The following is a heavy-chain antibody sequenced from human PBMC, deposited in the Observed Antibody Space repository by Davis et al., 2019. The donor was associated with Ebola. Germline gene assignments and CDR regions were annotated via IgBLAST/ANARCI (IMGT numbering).Heavy chain of an antibody. CDR1: GYTFTSYA. CDR2: INPNSGGT. V-gene: IGHV1-2*02. D-gene: IGHD2-2*01. CDR3: AKGSGRVVPAAHDAFDI. Sequence: ASVKVSCKASGYTFTSYAMHWVRQAPGQRLEWMGWINPNSGGTNYAQKFQGRVTMTRDTSISTAYMELSRLRSDDTAVYYCAKGSGRVVPAAHDAFDIWGQGTMVTVSS. J-gene: IGHJ3*02.